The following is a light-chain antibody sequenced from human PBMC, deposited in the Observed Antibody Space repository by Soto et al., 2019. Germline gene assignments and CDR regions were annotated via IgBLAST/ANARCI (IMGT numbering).Light chain of an antibody. CDR1: QSVSSSY. Sequence: EIGLTQPPGTLSLSPGERATLSCRASQSVSSSYLAWYQQKPGQAPRRLIYGASSRDTGIPDRFSGCGSGTDFTLTISRLEPEDFAVYYCQQYGSWTFGQGTKVEIK. CDR3: QQYGSWT. CDR2: GAS. V-gene: IGKV3-20*01. J-gene: IGKJ1*01.